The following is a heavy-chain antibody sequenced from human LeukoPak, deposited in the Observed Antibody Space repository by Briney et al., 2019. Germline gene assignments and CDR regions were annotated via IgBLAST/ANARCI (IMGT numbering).Heavy chain of an antibody. Sequence: GGSLRLSCAASGFTFSSYAMSWVRRAPGKGLEWVSAISGSGGSTYYADSVKGRFTISRDNSKNTLYLQMNSLRAEDTAVYYCAKAPNIVVVPAANFDYWGQGTLVTVSS. V-gene: IGHV3-23*01. D-gene: IGHD2-2*01. J-gene: IGHJ4*02. CDR2: ISGSGGST. CDR1: GFTFSSYA. CDR3: AKAPNIVVVPAANFDY.